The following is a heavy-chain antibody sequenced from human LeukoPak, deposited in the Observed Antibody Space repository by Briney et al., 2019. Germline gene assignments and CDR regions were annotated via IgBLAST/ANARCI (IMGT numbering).Heavy chain of an antibody. CDR1: GFTFSSYG. V-gene: IGHV3-30*02. CDR2: IRYDGSNK. Sequence: GGSLRLSCAASGFTFSSYGMHWVRQAPGKGLEWVAFIRYDGSNKYYADSVKGRFTISRDNSKNTLYLQMNSLRAEDTAVYYCAKDGGGYCSSTSCYENYYYYYMDVWGKGTTVTISS. D-gene: IGHD2-2*03. J-gene: IGHJ6*03. CDR3: AKDGGGYCSSTSCYENYYYYYMDV.